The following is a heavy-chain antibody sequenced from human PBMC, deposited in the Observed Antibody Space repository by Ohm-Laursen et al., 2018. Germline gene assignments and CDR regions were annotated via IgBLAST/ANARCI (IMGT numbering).Heavy chain of an antibody. Sequence: SLRLSCSASGFTFSNYGMQWVRQAPGKGLEWVAVIWYDGSNKYYADSVKGRFTISRDNSKNTLYLQMNSLRAEDTAVYYCARDLICSGGSCYSAYLWGQGTLVTVSS. V-gene: IGHV3-33*01. CDR1: GFTFSNYG. CDR3: ARDLICSGGSCYSAYL. CDR2: IWYDGSNK. D-gene: IGHD2-15*01. J-gene: IGHJ5*02.